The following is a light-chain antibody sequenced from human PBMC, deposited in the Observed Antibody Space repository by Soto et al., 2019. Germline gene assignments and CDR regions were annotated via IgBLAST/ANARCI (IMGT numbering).Light chain of an antibody. V-gene: IGKV3-11*01. CDR1: QTVSRY. CDR3: QPRSTWPLLT. CDR2: DAS. J-gene: IGKJ4*01. Sequence: VLIQSPATLSLSPGERATLSCRASQTVSRYLAWFQQKPGQPPRLLIYDASNRATGIPASFSGSGSGTDSTLTISSLEPDDVAVYDCQPRSTWPLLTFGGGNKVEI.